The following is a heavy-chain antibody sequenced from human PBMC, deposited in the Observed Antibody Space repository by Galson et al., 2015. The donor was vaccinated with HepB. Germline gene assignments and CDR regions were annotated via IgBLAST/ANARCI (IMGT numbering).Heavy chain of an antibody. J-gene: IGHJ4*02. Sequence: SVKVSCKASGYTFTRHGISWVRQAPGQGLEWMGWIIPYSANTNYAQRLQGRVTMTTDTSTSTAYMELRSLRSDDTAVYYCARGGVATIGEPTFDYWGQGTLVTVSS. V-gene: IGHV1-18*01. CDR2: IIPYSANT. CDR3: ARGGVATIGEPTFDY. CDR1: GYTFTRHG. D-gene: IGHD5-24*01.